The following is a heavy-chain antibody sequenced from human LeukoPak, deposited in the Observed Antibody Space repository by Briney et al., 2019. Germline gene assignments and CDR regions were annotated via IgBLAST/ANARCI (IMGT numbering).Heavy chain of an antibody. V-gene: IGHV4-39*07. J-gene: IGHJ4*02. D-gene: IGHD1-26*01. CDR2: INHSGSS. CDR3: ARGAAGWELPPQAYYCDY. CDR1: GGSISSSSYY. Sequence: SETLSLTCTVSGGSISSSSYYWSWIRQPPGKGLEYIGEINHSGSSNYNPSLKSRVTISVDTSKNQFSLKLSSVTAADTAVYYCARGAAGWELPPQAYYCDYWGQGTLVTVSS.